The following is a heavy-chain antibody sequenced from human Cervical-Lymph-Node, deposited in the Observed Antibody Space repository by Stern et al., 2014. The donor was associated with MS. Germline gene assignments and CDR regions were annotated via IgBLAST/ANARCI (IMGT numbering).Heavy chain of an antibody. CDR1: GFTFSSYA. CDR2: ISYDGSNK. V-gene: IGHV3-30-3*01. Sequence: VQLVESGGGVVQPGRSLRLSCAASGFTFSSYAMHWVRQAPGKGLEWVAVISYDGSNKYYADSVKGRFTISRDNSKNTLYLQMNSLRAEDTAVYYCARGTYYDFWSGYYTADYWGQGTLVTVSS. D-gene: IGHD3-3*01. CDR3: ARGTYYDFWSGYYTADY. J-gene: IGHJ4*02.